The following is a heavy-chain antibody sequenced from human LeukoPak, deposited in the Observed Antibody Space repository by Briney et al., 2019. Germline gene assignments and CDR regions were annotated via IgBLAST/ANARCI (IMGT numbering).Heavy chain of an antibody. V-gene: IGHV3-30-3*01. Sequence: PGRSLRLSCAASGFTFSSYAMHWVRQAPGKGLEWVAVISYDGSNKYYADSVKGRFTISRDNSKNTLYLQMNSLRAEDTAVYYCARDPGYSSGWYLGYWGQGTLVTVSS. CDR3: ARDPGYSSGWYLGY. J-gene: IGHJ4*02. CDR1: GFTFSSYA. CDR2: ISYDGSNK. D-gene: IGHD6-19*01.